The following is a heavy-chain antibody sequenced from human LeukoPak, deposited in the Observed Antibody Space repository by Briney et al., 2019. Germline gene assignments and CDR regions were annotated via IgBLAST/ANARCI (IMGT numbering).Heavy chain of an antibody. J-gene: IGHJ4*02. CDR3: ARDPGEAIGESGNDFDY. Sequence: ASVTVSCKASGYPFSNYDINWVRQAPGQGLEWMGWMNPKSGNTGYGQKFQGRVTMTRVTSITTAYMELSRLRSDDTAVYYCARDPGEAIGESGNDFDYWGQGTLVTVSS. CDR2: MNPKSGNT. CDR1: GYPFSNYD. D-gene: IGHD1-1*01. V-gene: IGHV1-8*01.